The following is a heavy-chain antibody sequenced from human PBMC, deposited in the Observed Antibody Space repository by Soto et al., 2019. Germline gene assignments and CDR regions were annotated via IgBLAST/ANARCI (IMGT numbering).Heavy chain of an antibody. V-gene: IGHV3-66*01. Sequence: GGSLRLSCAASGFTVSSNYMSWVRQAPGKGLEWVSVIYSGGSTYYADSVKGRFTISRDNSKNTLYLQMNSLRAEDTAVYYCARANYGDYPGLWFDPWGQGTLVTVSS. D-gene: IGHD4-17*01. J-gene: IGHJ5*02. CDR3: ARANYGDYPGLWFDP. CDR1: GFTVSSNY. CDR2: IYSGGST.